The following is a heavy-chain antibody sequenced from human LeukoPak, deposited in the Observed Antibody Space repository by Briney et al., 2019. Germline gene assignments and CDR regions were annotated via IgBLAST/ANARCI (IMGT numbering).Heavy chain of an antibody. V-gene: IGHV4-38-2*02. CDR1: GYSISSGYY. CDR3: ARGGTTVTTFLV. Sequence: KPSETLSLTCTVSGYSISSGYYWGWIRQPPGKGLEWIGSIYHSGSTYYNPSLKSRVTISVDTSKNQFSLKLSSVTAADTAVYYCARGGTTVTTFLVWGQGTMVTVSS. J-gene: IGHJ3*01. D-gene: IGHD4-17*01. CDR2: IYHSGST.